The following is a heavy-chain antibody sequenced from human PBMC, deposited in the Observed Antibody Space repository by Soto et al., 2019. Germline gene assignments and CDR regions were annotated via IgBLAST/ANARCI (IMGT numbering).Heavy chain of an antibody. CDR2: ISYDGSNK. Sequence: QVQLVESGGGVVQPGRSLRLSCAASGFTFSSYGMHWVRQAPCKGLEWVAVISYDGSNKYYADSVKGRFTISRDNSKNTLYLQMNSLRAEDTAVYYCATDGSHWLLGGSEDYGMDVWGQGTTVTVSS. CDR1: GFTFSSYG. V-gene: IGHV3-30*03. CDR3: ATDGSHWLLGGSEDYGMDV. J-gene: IGHJ6*02. D-gene: IGHD3-10*01.